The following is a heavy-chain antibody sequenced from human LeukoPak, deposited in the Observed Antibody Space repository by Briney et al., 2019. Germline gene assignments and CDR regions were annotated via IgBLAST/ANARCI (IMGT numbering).Heavy chain of an antibody. D-gene: IGHD1-26*01. CDR3: ARGPQWELLFWWLDP. J-gene: IGHJ5*02. CDR2: ISAYNGNT. CDR1: GYTFTSYG. V-gene: IGHV1-18*01. Sequence: ASVKVSCKASGYTFTSYGISWVRQAPGQGLEWMGWISAYNGNTNYAQKLQGRVTMTTDTSTSTAYMELRSLRSDDTAVYYCARGPQWELLFWWLDPWGQGTLVTVSS.